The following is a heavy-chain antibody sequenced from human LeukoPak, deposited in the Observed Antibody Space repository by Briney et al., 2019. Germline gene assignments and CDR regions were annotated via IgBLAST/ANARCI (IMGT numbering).Heavy chain of an antibody. D-gene: IGHD6-19*01. J-gene: IGHJ5*02. V-gene: IGHV4-30-2*01. CDR1: GGSISSGGYS. CDR2: IYHSGST. Sequence: SETLSLTCAVSGGSISSGGYSWSWIRQPPGKGLEWIGYIYHSGSTYYNPSLKSRVTISVDRSKNQFSLKLSSVTAADTAVYYCARQWPAGWFDPWGQGTLVTVSS. CDR3: ARQWPAGWFDP.